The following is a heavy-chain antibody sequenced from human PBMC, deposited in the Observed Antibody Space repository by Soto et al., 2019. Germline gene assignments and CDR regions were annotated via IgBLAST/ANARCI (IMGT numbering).Heavy chain of an antibody. CDR2: IYHSGST. CDR1: GGSISSSSYY. V-gene: IGHV4-39*01. CDR3: ARHRSDFWFDP. Sequence: SETLSLTCTVSGGSISSSSYYWGWIRQPPGKGLEWIGYIYHSGSTYYNPSLKSRVTISVDRSKNQFSLKLSSVTAADTAVYYCARHRSDFWFDPWGQGTLVTVSS. J-gene: IGHJ5*02. D-gene: IGHD2-15*01.